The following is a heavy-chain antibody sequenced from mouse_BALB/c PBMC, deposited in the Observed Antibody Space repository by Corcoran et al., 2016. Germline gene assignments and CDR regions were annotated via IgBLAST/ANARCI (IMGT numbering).Heavy chain of an antibody. CDR1: GYTFTSYV. J-gene: IGHJ3*01. CDR3: ARYPYDGWFAY. D-gene: IGHD2-14*01. V-gene: IGHV1S136*01. CDR2: INPYNDGT. Sequence: EVQLQQSGPELVKPGASVKMSCKASGYTFTSYVMHWVKQKPGQGLEWIGYINPYNDGTKYNEKFKGKATLTSDKSSNTAYMELSSLTSEDSAVYYCARYPYDGWFAYWGQGTLVTVSA.